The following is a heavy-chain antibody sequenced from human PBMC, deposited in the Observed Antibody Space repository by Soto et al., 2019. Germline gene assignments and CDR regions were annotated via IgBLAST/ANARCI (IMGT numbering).Heavy chain of an antibody. CDR1: GFTFSSYA. D-gene: IGHD6-19*01. J-gene: IGHJ4*02. V-gene: IGHV3-23*01. Sequence: PGGSLRLSCAASGFTFSSYAMSWVRQAPGKGLEWVSAISGSGGSTYYADSVKGRFTISRDNSKNTLYLQMNSLRAEDTAVYYCAKSTTVAGNNYLDSWGQGTLVTVSS. CDR2: ISGSGGST. CDR3: AKSTTVAGNNYLDS.